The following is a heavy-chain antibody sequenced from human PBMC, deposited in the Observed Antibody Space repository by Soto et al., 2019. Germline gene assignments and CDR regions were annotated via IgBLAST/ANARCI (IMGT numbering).Heavy chain of an antibody. CDR2: IKQDVSEK. V-gene: IGHV3-7*01. J-gene: IGHJ4*02. CDR3: ARLGYCSGGNCHHRNFRFDY. CDR1: GFTFTSYW. D-gene: IGHD2-15*01. Sequence: GGSLRLSCAASGFTFTSYWMTWVRQAPGKGLEGVANIKQDVSEKYFVDSVKGRFTISRDNAKNSLFLQMNSLRAEDTAVYYCARLGYCSGGNCHHRNFRFDYWGQGTMVTVSS.